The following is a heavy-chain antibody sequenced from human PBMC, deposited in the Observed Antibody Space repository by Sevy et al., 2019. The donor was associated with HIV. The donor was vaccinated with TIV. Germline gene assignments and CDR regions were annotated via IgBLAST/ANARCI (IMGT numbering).Heavy chain of an antibody. D-gene: IGHD2-15*01. CDR1: GFTFSDYA. CDR3: ARELLPGSYHYYMDV. CDR2: ISFDGNKQ. V-gene: IGHV3-30-3*01. Sequence: GGSLRLSCAASGFTFSDYAFHWVRQAPGKGLEWLAVISFDGNKQYFADSVQGRFTISRDSLKNTVSLHMNSLRVEDTAVYFCARELLPGSYHYYMDVWGKGTTVTVSS. J-gene: IGHJ6*03.